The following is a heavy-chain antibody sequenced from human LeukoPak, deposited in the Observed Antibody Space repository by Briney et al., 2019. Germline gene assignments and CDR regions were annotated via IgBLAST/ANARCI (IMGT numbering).Heavy chain of an antibody. J-gene: IGHJ5*02. V-gene: IGHV1-46*01. Sequence: ASVKVSCKASGYTFTSYYMHWVRQAPGQGLEWMGIINPSGGSTSYAQKFQGRVTMTEDTSTDTAYMELSSLRSEDTAVYYCATKYLNWFDPWGQGTLVTVSS. CDR3: ATKYLNWFDP. D-gene: IGHD1/OR15-1a*01. CDR1: GYTFTSYY. CDR2: INPSGGST.